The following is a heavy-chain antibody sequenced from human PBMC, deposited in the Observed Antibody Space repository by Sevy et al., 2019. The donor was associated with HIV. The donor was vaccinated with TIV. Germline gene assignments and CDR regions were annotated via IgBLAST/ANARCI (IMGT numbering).Heavy chain of an antibody. J-gene: IGHJ4*02. V-gene: IGHV3-21*01. D-gene: IGHD5-18*01. Sequence: GGSLRLSCAASGFTFSSYSMNWVRQAPGKGLEWVSSISSSSSYIYYADSVKGRFAISRDNAKNSLYLQMNSLRAEDTAVYYSARELGDVDTAMVRADYFDYWGQGTLVTVSS. CDR2: ISSSSSYI. CDR1: GFTFSSYS. CDR3: ARELGDVDTAMVRADYFDY.